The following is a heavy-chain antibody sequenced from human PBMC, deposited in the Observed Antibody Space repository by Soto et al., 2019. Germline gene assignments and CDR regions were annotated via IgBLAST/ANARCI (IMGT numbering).Heavy chain of an antibody. CDR3: ARGLRPSGSYFYYYYYGMDV. Sequence: EVQLVETGGGLIQPGGSLRLSCAASGFTVSSNYMSWVRQAPGKGLEWVSVIYSGGSTYYADSVKGRFTISRDNSKNTLYLQMNSLRAEDTAVYYCARGLRPSGSYFYYYYYGMDVWGQGTTVTVSS. CDR1: GFTVSSNY. V-gene: IGHV3-53*02. D-gene: IGHD1-26*01. J-gene: IGHJ6*02. CDR2: IYSGGST.